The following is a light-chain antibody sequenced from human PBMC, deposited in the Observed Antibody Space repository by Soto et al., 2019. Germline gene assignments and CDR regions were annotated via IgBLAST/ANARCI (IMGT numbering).Light chain of an antibody. CDR2: GAS. Sequence: EIVLTQSPGTLSLSPGERATLSCRTIKSVSSSYIAWYQQRPGQAPRLLIYGASKRATDIPDTFSGSGSGTDFTLTISRLEPEDFAVYYCQHYGSSPPLAFGGGTKVEIK. J-gene: IGKJ4*01. CDR1: KSVSSSY. V-gene: IGKV3-20*01. CDR3: QHYGSSPPLA.